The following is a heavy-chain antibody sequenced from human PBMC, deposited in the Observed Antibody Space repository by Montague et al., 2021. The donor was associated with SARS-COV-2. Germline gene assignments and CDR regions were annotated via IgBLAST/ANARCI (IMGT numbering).Heavy chain of an antibody. CDR3: ARNQRYYGNLTDNSFDA. CDR1: GGSISSSTYY. CDR2: IYYSGST. Sequence: SETLSLTCTVSGGSISSSTYYWGWIRQPPGKGLEWIANIYYSGSTYYNPSLKSRVTISVDTSKNQFSLKLSSVTAADTAVYYCARNQRYYGNLTDNSFDAWGQGTLVTVSS. V-gene: IGHV4-39*01. D-gene: IGHD1-7*01. J-gene: IGHJ5*02.